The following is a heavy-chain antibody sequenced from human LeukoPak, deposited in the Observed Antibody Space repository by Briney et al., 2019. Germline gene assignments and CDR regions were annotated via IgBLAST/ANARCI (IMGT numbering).Heavy chain of an antibody. J-gene: IGHJ4*02. CDR1: GGSISNYY. V-gene: IGHV4-59*08. Sequence: SETLSLTCTVSGGSISNYYWSWIRQPPGKGLEWIGYIYHSGSTNYNPSLKSRVTISVDTSKNQFSSKLSSVTAADTAVYYCARHGRWVGPAGYWGQGTLVTVSS. CDR2: IYHSGST. CDR3: ARHGRWVGPAGY. D-gene: IGHD4-23*01.